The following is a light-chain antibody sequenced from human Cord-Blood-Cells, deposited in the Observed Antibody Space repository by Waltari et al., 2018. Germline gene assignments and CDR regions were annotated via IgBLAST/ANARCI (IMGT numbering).Light chain of an antibody. V-gene: IGKV1-39*01. CDR1: QSISSY. CDR2: AAS. CDR3: QQSYSTPPT. J-gene: IGKJ1*01. Sequence: DIQMTQSPSSLSASVGDRVTITCRASQSISSYLNWYQQKPWKAPNLLIYAASSLQSGVPSRFSGSGSETDITLTISSLQPEDFATYYCQQSYSTPPTFGQGTKVEIK.